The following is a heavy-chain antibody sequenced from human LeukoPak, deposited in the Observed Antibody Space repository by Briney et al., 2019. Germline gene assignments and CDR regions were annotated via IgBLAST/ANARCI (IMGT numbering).Heavy chain of an antibody. J-gene: IGHJ4*02. CDR3: ATADSGSYYSGFDY. CDR1: GFTFSSYE. Sequence: GGSLRLSCAASGFTFSSYEMNWVRQAPGKGLEWVSYISSSGSTIYYADSVKGRFTISRDNSKNTLYLHMNSLRAEDTAVYYCATADSGSYYSGFDYWGQGTLVTVSS. D-gene: IGHD1-26*01. CDR2: ISSSGSTI. V-gene: IGHV3-48*03.